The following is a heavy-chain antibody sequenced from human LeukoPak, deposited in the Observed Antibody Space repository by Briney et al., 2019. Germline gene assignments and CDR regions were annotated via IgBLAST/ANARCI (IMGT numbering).Heavy chain of an antibody. V-gene: IGHV3-23*01. CDR3: ARGDYGGNSRIFDY. CDR2: ISGSGGST. J-gene: IGHJ4*02. CDR1: GFTFSSYA. D-gene: IGHD4-23*01. Sequence: GGSLRLSCAASGFTFSSYAMSRVRQAPGKGLEWVSAISGSGGSTYYADSVKGRFTISRDNSKNTLYLQMNSLRAEDTAVYYSARGDYGGNSRIFDYWGQGTLVTVSS.